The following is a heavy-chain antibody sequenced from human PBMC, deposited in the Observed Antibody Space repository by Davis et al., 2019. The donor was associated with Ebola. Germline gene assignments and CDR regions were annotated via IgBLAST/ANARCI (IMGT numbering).Heavy chain of an antibody. D-gene: IGHD3-10*01. V-gene: IGHV3-7*03. Sequence: GGSLRLSCAASGFTFSSYWMSWVRQAPGKGLAWVANIKQDGSEKYYVDSVKGRFTISRDNAKNSLYLQMNSLRAEDTAVYYCARASLWFGELLSTYFDYWGQGTLVTVSS. CDR3: ARASLWFGELLSTYFDY. CDR2: IKQDGSEK. J-gene: IGHJ4*02. CDR1: GFTFSSYW.